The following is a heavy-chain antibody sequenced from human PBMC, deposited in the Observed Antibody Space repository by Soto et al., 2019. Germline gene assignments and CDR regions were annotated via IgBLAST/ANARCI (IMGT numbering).Heavy chain of an antibody. Sequence: ASVKVSCKASGYTFTGYYMHWVRQAPGQGLEWMGWINPNSGGTNYAQKFQGRVTMTRDTSISTAYMELSRLRSEDTAVYYCARGSIAAAGTYAFDIWGQGTMVTVSS. V-gene: IGHV1-2*02. J-gene: IGHJ3*02. CDR1: GYTFTGYY. CDR3: ARGSIAAAGTYAFDI. CDR2: INPNSGGT. D-gene: IGHD6-13*01.